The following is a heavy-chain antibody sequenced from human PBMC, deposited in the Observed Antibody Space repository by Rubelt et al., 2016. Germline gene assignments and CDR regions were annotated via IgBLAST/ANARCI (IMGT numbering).Heavy chain of an antibody. CDR2: IYSGGST. CDR3: ARGRSRDGYNYWFDN. D-gene: IGHD5-24*01. V-gene: IGHV3-53*04. Sequence: EVQLVESGGGLVQPGGSLRLSCAASGFTVSSNYMSWVRQAPGKGLEWVSVIYSGGSTYYADSVKGRFIISRHNSKNTLYRQMNSLRAEDTAVDYCARGRSRDGYNYWFDNWGQGTLVTVSS. J-gene: IGHJ4*02. CDR1: GFTVSSNY.